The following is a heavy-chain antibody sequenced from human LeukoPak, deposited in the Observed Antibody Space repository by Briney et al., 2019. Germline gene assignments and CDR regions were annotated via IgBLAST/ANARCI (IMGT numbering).Heavy chain of an antibody. Sequence: GRSLRLSCAASGFTFSSCGMHWVRQAPGKGLEWVAIIWYDGSNKYYADSVKGRFTISRDNSKNTLFLQMNSLRAEDTAVYHCARDYNYGLDYWGQGTLVTVSS. CDR1: GFTFSSCG. J-gene: IGHJ4*02. D-gene: IGHD5-18*01. V-gene: IGHV3-33*01. CDR3: ARDYNYGLDY. CDR2: IWYDGSNK.